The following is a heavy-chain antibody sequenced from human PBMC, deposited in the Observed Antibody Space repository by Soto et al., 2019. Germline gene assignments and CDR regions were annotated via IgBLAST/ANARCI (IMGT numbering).Heavy chain of an antibody. CDR2: ISVSGANT. Sequence: GGSLRLSCVASGFKFSSYALTWVRQAPGKGLEWVSVISVSGANTYYADSVKGRFTISRDNSKNTLYLQMNSLRAEDTAVYYCAKVGYSGSYYPTLYYGMDVWGQGTTVTVSS. D-gene: IGHD1-26*01. V-gene: IGHV3-23*01. CDR1: GFKFSSYA. CDR3: AKVGYSGSYYPTLYYGMDV. J-gene: IGHJ6*02.